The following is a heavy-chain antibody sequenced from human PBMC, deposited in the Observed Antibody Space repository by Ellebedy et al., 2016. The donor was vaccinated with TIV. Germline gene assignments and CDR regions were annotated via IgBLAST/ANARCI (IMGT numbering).Heavy chain of an antibody. CDR3: ARQGWNSFRFNYYYYGMDV. CDR2: INHSGST. CDR1: GGSFSGYY. D-gene: IGHD1-7*01. V-gene: IGHV4-34*01. J-gene: IGHJ6*02. Sequence: MPSETLSLTCTVYGGSFSGYYWSWIRQPPGKGLEWIGEINHSGSTNYNPSLQSRVTISVDTSKNQFSLKLSSVTAAYTAVFYFARQGWNSFRFNYYYYGMDVWGQGTTVTVSS.